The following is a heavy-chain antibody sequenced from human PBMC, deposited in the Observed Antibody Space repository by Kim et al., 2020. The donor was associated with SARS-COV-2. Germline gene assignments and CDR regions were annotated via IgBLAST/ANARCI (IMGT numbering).Heavy chain of an antibody. CDR2: IYPGDSDT. CDR1: GYSFTTYW. CDR3: ARLEALTQPFDS. D-gene: IGHD7-27*01. Sequence: GESLKISCKVSGYSFTTYWIAWVRQMPGKGLEWMGIIYPGDSDTRYSPSFQGQVTISADKSISTAYLRWDSLRASDTAIYYCARLEALTQPFDSWGQGTPVTVSS. V-gene: IGHV5-51*01. J-gene: IGHJ4*02.